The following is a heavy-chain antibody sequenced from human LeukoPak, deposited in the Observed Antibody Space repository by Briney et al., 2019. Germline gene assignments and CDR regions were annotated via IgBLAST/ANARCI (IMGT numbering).Heavy chain of an antibody. CDR1: GGSINNYY. CDR2: IYYSGST. CDR3: SRWGHTHDY. D-gene: IGHD3-16*01. V-gene: IGHV4-59*01. Sequence: SETLSLTCTVSGGSINNYYWSWIRQPPGKGLEWIGYIYYSGSTNYNPSLKGRVTISVDTSKNQFSLKLYSVTAADTAVYYCSRWGHTHDYWGQGILVTVSS. J-gene: IGHJ4*02.